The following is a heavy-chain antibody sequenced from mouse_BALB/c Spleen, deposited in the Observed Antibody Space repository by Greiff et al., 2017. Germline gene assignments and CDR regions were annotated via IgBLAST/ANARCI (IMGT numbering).Heavy chain of an antibody. CDR1: GYSITSYYA. CDR3: ARDKDGNFAY. J-gene: IGHJ3*01. D-gene: IGHD2-1*01. Sequence: VQLKQSGPGLVKPSQSLSLTCTVTGYSITSYYAWNWIRQFPGNKLEWMGYISYSGSTSYNPSLKSRISITRDTSKNQFFLQLNSVTTEDTATYYCARDKDGNFAYWGQGTLVTVSA. CDR2: ISYSGST. V-gene: IGHV3-2*02.